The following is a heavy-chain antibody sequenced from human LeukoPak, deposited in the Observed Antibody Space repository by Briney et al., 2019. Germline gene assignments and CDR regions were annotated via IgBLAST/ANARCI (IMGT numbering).Heavy chain of an antibody. D-gene: IGHD3-16*01. CDR1: GFTFSSYW. Sequence: GGSLRLSCAASGFTFSSYWMHWVRQAPGKGLVWVSRINSDGSSTSYADSVKGRFTISRDNAKNTLYLQMNSLSAVDTAVYYCARAPLLHYYVWGSYGPLGYGMDVWGQGTTATVSS. V-gene: IGHV3-74*01. CDR2: INSDGSST. CDR3: ARAPLLHYYVWGSYGPLGYGMDV. J-gene: IGHJ6*01.